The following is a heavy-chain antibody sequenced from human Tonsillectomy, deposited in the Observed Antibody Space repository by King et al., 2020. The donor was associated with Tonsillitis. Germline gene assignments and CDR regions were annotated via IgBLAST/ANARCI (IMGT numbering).Heavy chain of an antibody. CDR2: IKAKTDVGTP. CDR1: ESTSINAG. D-gene: IGHD4-17*01. J-gene: IGHJ6*02. CDR3: TTDRTGDGDYLRDYYYYGMDV. V-gene: IGHV3-15*01. Sequence: VQLVESGGGLVKPGGSFNPPCQPFESTSINAGMTWFGQPQGKGLEWFGGIKAKTDVGTPANPAPGKARFTISRDDSKNTLYLQMNSLKTEDTAVYYCTTDRTGDGDYLRDYYYYGMDVWGQGTTVTVSS.